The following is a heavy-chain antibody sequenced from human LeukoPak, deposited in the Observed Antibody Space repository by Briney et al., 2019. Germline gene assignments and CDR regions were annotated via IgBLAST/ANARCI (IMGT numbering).Heavy chain of an antibody. CDR3: ARGVSYDFWSGTVY. J-gene: IGHJ4*02. Sequence: GGSLRLSCAASGFTFRSYALHWVRQAPGKGLEWVAVISYDGNNKYYADSVKGRFTISRDNSENTLNLQMNSLRAEDTAVYYCARGVSYDFWSGTVYWGQGTQVTVSS. CDR2: ISYDGNNK. V-gene: IGHV3-30-3*01. CDR1: GFTFRSYA. D-gene: IGHD3-3*01.